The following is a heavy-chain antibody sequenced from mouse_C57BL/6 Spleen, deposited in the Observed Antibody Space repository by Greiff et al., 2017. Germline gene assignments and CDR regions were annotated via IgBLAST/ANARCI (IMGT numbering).Heavy chain of an antibody. CDR2: INPSSGGT. CDR1: GYTFTSYW. V-gene: IGHV1-53*01. Sequence: QVQLLQPGTELMKPGASVKLSCKASGYTFTSYWMDWVKQRPGHGLEWIGNINPSSGGTNYNEKFKGKATLTADTSSNTAYMQLSSLTSEDSAVYYCARCLYDGSSYGYWGQGTTLTVSS. D-gene: IGHD2-3*01. CDR3: ARCLYDGSSYGY. J-gene: IGHJ2*01.